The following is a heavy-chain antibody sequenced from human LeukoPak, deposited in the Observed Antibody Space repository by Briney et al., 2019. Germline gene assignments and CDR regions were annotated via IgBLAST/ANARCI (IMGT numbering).Heavy chain of an antibody. CDR1: GFTFSSYG. CDR2: IWYDGSNK. Sequence: GGSLRLSCAASGFTFSSYGMHWVRQAPGKGLEWVAVIWYDGSNKYYADSVKGRFTISRDNSKNTLYLQMNSLRAEDTAEYYCARAPGTHPPDYWGQGTLVTVSS. J-gene: IGHJ4*02. V-gene: IGHV3-33*01. CDR3: ARAPGTHPPDY.